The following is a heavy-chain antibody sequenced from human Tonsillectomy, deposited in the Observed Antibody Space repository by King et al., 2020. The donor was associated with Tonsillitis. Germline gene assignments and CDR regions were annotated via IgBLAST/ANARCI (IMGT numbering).Heavy chain of an antibody. V-gene: IGHV1-69*01. CDR2: IVSGFAPA. CDR3: SRDIGDWGDY. Sequence: VQLVQSGAEVKKPASSVRVSCKTSGGTFSNFAFSWVRQAPGQGLEWMGGIVSGFAPAVYAKHFQGRVTITVDESTSTTYMELSSLRSEDTAVYYCSRDIGDWGDYWGQGTLVTVSS. D-gene: IGHD3-16*01. CDR1: GGTFSNFA. J-gene: IGHJ4*02.